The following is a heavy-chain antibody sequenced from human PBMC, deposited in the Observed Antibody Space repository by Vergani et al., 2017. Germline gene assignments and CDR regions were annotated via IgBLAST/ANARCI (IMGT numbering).Heavy chain of an antibody. CDR2: IYPGDSDT. CDR1: GYSFTSYW. J-gene: IGHJ5*02. D-gene: IGHD6-19*01. CDR3: ARQLSIAVAGERWFDP. Sequence: EVQLVQSGAEVKKPGASLKISCTGSGYSFTSYWIGWVRQMPGKGLEWMGIIYPGDSDTRYSPSFQGQVTISADKSISTAYLQWSSLKASDTAMYYCARQLSIAVAGERWFDPWGQGTLVTVSS. V-gene: IGHV5-51*01.